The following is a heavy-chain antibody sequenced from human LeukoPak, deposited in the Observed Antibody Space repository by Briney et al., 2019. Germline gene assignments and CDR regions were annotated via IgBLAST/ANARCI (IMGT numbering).Heavy chain of an antibody. V-gene: IGHV5-51*01. CDR2: IYPGDSDT. D-gene: IGHD3-16*01. CDR1: GYSFTSYW. CDR3: ARAGVEGPLGYYYYYMDV. Sequence: GESLKISCKGSGYSFTSYWIGWVRQMPGKGLEWMGIIYPGDSDTRYSPSFQGQVTISADNSISTAYLQWSSLKASDTGMYYCARAGVEGPLGYYYYYMDVWGKGTTVTVSS. J-gene: IGHJ6*03.